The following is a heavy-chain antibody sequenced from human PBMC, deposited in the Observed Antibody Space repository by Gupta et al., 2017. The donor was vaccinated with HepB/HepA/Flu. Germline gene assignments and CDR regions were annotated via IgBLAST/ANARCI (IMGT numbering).Heavy chain of an antibody. Sequence: QVQTVESGGGVVQPGRSLRLSCAASGFIFNNYGMHWVRQAPGKGVEWVAVIWNDGSEEYYTDSVKGRFTIFRDNSRDTLYLQMNTLRVEDTAVYYCARDGYSSSSGFDYWGQGTLVTVSS. J-gene: IGHJ4*02. D-gene: IGHD6-6*01. CDR3: ARDGYSSSSGFDY. V-gene: IGHV3-33*01. CDR1: GFIFNNYG. CDR2: IWNDGSEE.